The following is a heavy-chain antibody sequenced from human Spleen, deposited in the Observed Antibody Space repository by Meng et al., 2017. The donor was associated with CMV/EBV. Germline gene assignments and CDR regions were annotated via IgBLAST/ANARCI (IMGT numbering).Heavy chain of an antibody. CDR2: IYHSGTT. Sequence: CAVPGGSISGPNWWTWVRQPPKKGLEWIGEIYHSGTTRYNPSLNSRVILSVDKSKNQISLKLTSLTAADTAVYYCARILPLAGYFDSWGQGTLVTVSS. CDR3: ARILPLAGYFDS. D-gene: IGHD1-1*01. V-gene: IGHV4-4*02. CDR1: GGSISGPNW. J-gene: IGHJ4*02.